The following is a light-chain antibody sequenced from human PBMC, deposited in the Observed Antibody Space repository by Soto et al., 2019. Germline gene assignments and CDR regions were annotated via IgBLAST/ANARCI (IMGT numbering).Light chain of an antibody. Sequence: QAVVTQPPSVSGAPGQRVTISCTGSSFNIGGGYDVHWYQQLPGTAPKVVIYDDIKRPSGVADRFSGSKSGTSASLAITGLQAEDEADYYCQSYDSSLNSWVFGGGTKLTVL. CDR2: DDI. V-gene: IGLV1-40*01. CDR1: SFNIGGGYD. CDR3: QSYDSSLNSWV. J-gene: IGLJ3*02.